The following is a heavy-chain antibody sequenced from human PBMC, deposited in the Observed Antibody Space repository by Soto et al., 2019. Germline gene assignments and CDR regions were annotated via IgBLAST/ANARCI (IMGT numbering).Heavy chain of an antibody. CDR1: GGSSSSSIW. CDR2: IYHSGST. D-gene: IGHD3-22*01. Sequence: LRETLSLTCAVSGGSSSSSIWWSWVRQPPGKGLEWIGEIYHSGSTNYNPSLKSRVTISVDKSKNQFSLKLSSVTAADTAVYYCATQPYYYDSSGYYYFDYSGQGTLVTVSS. J-gene: IGHJ4*02. V-gene: IGHV4-4*03. CDR3: ATQPYYYDSSGYYYFDY.